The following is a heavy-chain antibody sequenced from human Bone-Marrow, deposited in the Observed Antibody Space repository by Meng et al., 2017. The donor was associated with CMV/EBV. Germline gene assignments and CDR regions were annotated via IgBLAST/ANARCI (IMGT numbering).Heavy chain of an antibody. J-gene: IGHJ4*02. CDR2: ISAYNGNT. Sequence: ASVKVSCKASGYTFTSYGISWVRQAPGQGLEWMGWISAYNGNTNYAQKLQGRVTMTTDTSTSTAYMELSSLRSEDTAVYYCARGRVCSSTSCEWAPDYWGQGTLVTVSS. CDR1: GYTFTSYG. D-gene: IGHD2-2*01. CDR3: ARGRVCSSTSCEWAPDY. V-gene: IGHV1-18*01.